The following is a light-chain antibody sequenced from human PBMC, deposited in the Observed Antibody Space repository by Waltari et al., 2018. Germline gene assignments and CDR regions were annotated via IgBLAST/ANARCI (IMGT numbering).Light chain of an antibody. CDR1: SGHRSYA. Sequence: QLVLTQSPSASASLGASVNLTCTLSSGHRSYAIAWHQQQPEKGPRFLMKVNSDGSHTMGDGIPDRFSGSSSGAERYLTISGLQSEDEADYYCQTWGTGIQVFGGGTKLSV. CDR2: VNSDGSH. V-gene: IGLV4-69*01. J-gene: IGLJ3*02. CDR3: QTWGTGIQV.